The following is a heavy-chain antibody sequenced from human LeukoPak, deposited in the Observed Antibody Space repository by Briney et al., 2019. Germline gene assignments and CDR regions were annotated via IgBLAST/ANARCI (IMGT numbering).Heavy chain of an antibody. J-gene: IGHJ4*02. D-gene: IGHD6-13*01. V-gene: IGHV3-11*03. CDR2: ISSFSNFR. CDR1: GFTFSDYY. Sequence: KPEGSLRLSCAASGFTFSDYYMSWIRQAPGKGLEWVSHISSFSNFRSYADSVKGRFTISRDNAKNSLYLLVNSLRAEDTAGYYCARPTIAAAGNFEYWGQGTLVTVSS. CDR3: ARPTIAAAGNFEY.